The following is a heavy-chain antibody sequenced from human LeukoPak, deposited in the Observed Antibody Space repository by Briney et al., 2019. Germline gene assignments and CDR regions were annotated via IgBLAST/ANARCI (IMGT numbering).Heavy chain of an antibody. V-gene: IGHV4-34*01. CDR2: INHSGST. J-gene: IGHJ4*02. D-gene: IGHD3-22*01. CDR1: GGSFSGYY. Sequence: SETLSLTCAVYGGSFSGYYWSWIRQPPGKGLEWIGEINHSGSTNYNPSLKSRVTISVDKSKNQFSLKLSSVTAADTAVYYCARWYYYDSSGHLDYFDYWGQGTLVTVSS. CDR3: ARWYYYDSSGHLDYFDY.